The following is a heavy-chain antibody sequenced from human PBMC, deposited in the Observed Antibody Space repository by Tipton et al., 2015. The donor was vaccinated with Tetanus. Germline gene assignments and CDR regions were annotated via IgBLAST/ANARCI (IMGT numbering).Heavy chain of an antibody. J-gene: IGHJ4*02. CDR3: ARDLVGFRIVLDS. Sequence: GSLRLSCAASGFTFSGYSMNWVRQAPGKGLEWIAYISSSGVTIYYADSARGRFTISRDNANNSLYLQMNTLGDDDTAVYYCARDLVGFRIVLDSWGRGTLVTVSS. D-gene: IGHD1-26*01. CDR1: GFTFSGYS. CDR2: ISSSGVTI. V-gene: IGHV3-48*02.